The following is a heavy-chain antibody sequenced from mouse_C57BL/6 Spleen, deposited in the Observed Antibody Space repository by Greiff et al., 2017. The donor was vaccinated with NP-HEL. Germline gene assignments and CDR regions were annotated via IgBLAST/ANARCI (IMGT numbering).Heavy chain of an antibody. CDR1: GYAFSSYW. Sequence: QVQLKQSGAELVKPGASVKISCKASGYAFSSYWMNWVKQRPGKGLEWIGQIYPGDGDTNYNGKFKGKATLTADKSSSTAYMQLSSLTSEDSAVYFCARSAYYSNYVFPYWYFDVWGTGTTVTVSS. CDR3: ARSAYYSNYVFPYWYFDV. CDR2: IYPGDGDT. D-gene: IGHD2-5*01. J-gene: IGHJ1*03. V-gene: IGHV1-80*01.